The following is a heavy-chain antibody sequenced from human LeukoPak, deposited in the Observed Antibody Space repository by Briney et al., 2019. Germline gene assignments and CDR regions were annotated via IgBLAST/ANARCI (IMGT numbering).Heavy chain of an antibody. CDR1: GGSFSSYY. Sequence: SETLSLTCAVYGGSFSSYYWGWIRQPPGKRLEWIGNIYYSGSTYYNPSLKSRVTISIDTSKKQFSLKLSSVTAADTAVYYCARGGGYGPYYFDYWGQGTLVTVSS. V-gene: IGHV4-34*01. CDR3: ARGGGYGPYYFDY. CDR2: IYYSGST. D-gene: IGHD3-16*01. J-gene: IGHJ4*02.